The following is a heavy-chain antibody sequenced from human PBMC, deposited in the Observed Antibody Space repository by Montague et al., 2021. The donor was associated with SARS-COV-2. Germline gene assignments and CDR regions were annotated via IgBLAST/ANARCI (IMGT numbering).Heavy chain of an antibody. Sequence: LSCAASGFTFDDYAMHWVRQAPGKGLEWVSGISWNSGSIGYADXVKGRFTISRDNAKNSLYLQMNSLRAEDTALYYCAKLPSRDGYNLRDYWGQGTLVTVSS. CDR2: ISWNSGSI. J-gene: IGHJ4*02. CDR1: GFTFDDYA. V-gene: IGHV3-9*01. CDR3: AKLPSRDGYNLRDY. D-gene: IGHD5-24*01.